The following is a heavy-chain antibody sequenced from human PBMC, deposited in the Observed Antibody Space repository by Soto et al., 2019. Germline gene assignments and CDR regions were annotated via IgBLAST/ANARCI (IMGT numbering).Heavy chain of an antibody. Sequence: EVQLVQSGAEVKKPGASLKISCKASGYSFTNYWIAWVRQMPGKGLEWMGIIYPGDSDTKYSPSFQGQVTISVDKSINAAYLQWSSPKASDTAMYSCAGRNGDGSGSRCFDPWGQGTLVTVSS. J-gene: IGHJ5*02. V-gene: IGHV5-51*03. D-gene: IGHD3-10*01. CDR2: IYPGDSDT. CDR1: GYSFTNYW. CDR3: AGRNGDGSGSRCFDP.